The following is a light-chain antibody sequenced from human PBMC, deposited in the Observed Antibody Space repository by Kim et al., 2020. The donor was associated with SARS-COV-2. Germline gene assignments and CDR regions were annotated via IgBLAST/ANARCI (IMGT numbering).Light chain of an antibody. J-gene: IGKJ2*01. Sequence: DIQMTQSPSTLSASVGDRVTITCRASQSISSWLAWYQQKPGKAPKLLIYDASSLECGVPSRFSGSGSGTEFTLTISSLQPDDFATYYCQQYNGYSGYTFGQGTKLEI. CDR1: QSISSW. V-gene: IGKV1-5*01. CDR2: DAS. CDR3: QQYNGYSGYT.